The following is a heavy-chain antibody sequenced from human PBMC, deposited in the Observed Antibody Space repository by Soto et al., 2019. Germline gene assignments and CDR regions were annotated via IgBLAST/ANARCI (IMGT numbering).Heavy chain of an antibody. CDR3: GRERNMYGMDV. V-gene: IGHV1-8*01. D-gene: IGHD1-1*01. CDR1: GYTFTSYD. Sequence: ASVKVSCKASGYTFTSYDINWVRQATGQGLEWMGWMNPNSGNTVYAQKFQGRVTMTRNTPISTAYMELSSLRSEDTAVYYCGRERNMYGMDVWGQGTTVTVSS. J-gene: IGHJ6*02. CDR2: MNPNSGNT.